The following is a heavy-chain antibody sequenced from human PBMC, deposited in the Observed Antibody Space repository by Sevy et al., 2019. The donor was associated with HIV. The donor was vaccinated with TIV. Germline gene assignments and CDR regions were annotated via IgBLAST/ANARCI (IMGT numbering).Heavy chain of an antibody. CDR1: GYTLTELS. CDR3: ATRSHTRGWYPPPGGDAFDI. V-gene: IGHV1-24*01. CDR2: FDPEDGET. J-gene: IGHJ3*02. Sequence: ASVKVSCKVSGYTLTELSMHWVRQAPGKGLEWMGGFDPEDGETIYAQKFQGRVTMTEDTSTDTAYMELSSLRSEDTAVYYCATRSHTRGWYPPPGGDAFDIWGQRTMVTVSS. D-gene: IGHD6-19*01.